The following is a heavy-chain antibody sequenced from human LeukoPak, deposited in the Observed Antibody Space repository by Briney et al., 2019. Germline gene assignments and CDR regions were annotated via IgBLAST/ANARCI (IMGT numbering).Heavy chain of an antibody. CDR2: ISGSGRTT. CDR3: AKNVVVKRYFDY. CDR1: GFTFSNHA. D-gene: IGHD2-15*01. V-gene: IGHV3-23*01. J-gene: IGHJ4*02. Sequence: GGSLRLSCAASGFTFSNHAMSWVRQAPGKGLQWVSVISGSGRTTEYADSVKGRFTISRGNSKNTLSLQMNSLRVEDTAIYYCAKNVVVKRYFDYWGQGTLITVSS.